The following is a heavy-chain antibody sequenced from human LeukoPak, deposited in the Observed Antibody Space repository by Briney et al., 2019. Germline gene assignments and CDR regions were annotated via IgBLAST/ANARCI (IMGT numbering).Heavy chain of an antibody. CDR2: FDPEDGET. Sequence: GASVKVSCKVSGYTLTELSMHWVRQAPGKGLEWMGGFDPEDGETIYAQKFQGRVTMTEDTSTDTAYMELRSLRSDDTAVYYCARDLGCSSTSCPGELDYWGQGTLVTVSS. CDR1: GYTLTELS. CDR3: ARDLGCSSTSCPGELDY. D-gene: IGHD2-2*01. V-gene: IGHV1-24*01. J-gene: IGHJ4*02.